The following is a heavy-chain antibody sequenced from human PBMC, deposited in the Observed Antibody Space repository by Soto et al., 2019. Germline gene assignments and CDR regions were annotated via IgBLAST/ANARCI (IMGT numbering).Heavy chain of an antibody. J-gene: IGHJ4*02. V-gene: IGHV4-31*03. CDR2: IYYSGST. Sequence: SETLSLTCTVSGGSISSGGYYWSWIRQHPGKGLEWIGYIYYSGSTYYNPSLKSRVTISVDTPKNQFSLKLSSVTAADTAVYYCARFTRMTTVTSFDYWGQGTLVTVSS. CDR1: GGSISSGGYY. CDR3: ARFTRMTTVTSFDY. D-gene: IGHD4-4*01.